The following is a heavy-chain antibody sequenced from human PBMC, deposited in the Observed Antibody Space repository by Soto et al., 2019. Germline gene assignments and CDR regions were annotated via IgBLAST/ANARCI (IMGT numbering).Heavy chain of an antibody. Sequence: QVQLQESGPGLVRPSETLSLTCTVSGGSVTSRSYYWSWIRQPPGKGLEWIGYISTTWSTNENPSLKSRVTISLDTSKNQFSLKLSSVTAADTAVYYCATIGIVGATSVDYWGQGTLVTVSS. CDR3: ATIGIVGATSVDY. CDR1: GGSVTSRSYY. CDR2: ISTTWST. V-gene: IGHV4-61*01. J-gene: IGHJ4*02. D-gene: IGHD1-26*01.